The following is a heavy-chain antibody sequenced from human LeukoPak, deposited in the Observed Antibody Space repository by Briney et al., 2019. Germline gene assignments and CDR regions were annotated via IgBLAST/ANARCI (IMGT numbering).Heavy chain of an antibody. CDR3: AKDIPGGSGSMGFDY. CDR1: GFTFSSYG. V-gene: IGHV3-30*18. Sequence: PGGSLRLSCAASGFTFSSYGMHWVRQAPGKGLEWVAVISYDGSNKYYADSVKGRFTISRDDSKNTLYLQMNSLRAEDTAVYYCAKDIPGGSGSMGFDYWGQGTLVTVSS. D-gene: IGHD3-10*01. CDR2: ISYDGSNK. J-gene: IGHJ4*02.